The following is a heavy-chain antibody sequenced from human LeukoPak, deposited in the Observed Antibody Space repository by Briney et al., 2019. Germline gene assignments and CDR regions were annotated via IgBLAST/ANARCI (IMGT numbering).Heavy chain of an antibody. D-gene: IGHD3-22*01. V-gene: IGHV4-34*01. CDR2: ISHSGST. CDR3: ARAYYYDGSGYWGSYYYYYMDV. J-gene: IGHJ6*03. CDR1: GGSFSGYY. Sequence: SETLSLTXVVYGGSFSGYYYNWIRQPPGKGLEWIGEISHSGSTNYNPSLRSRVTTSVDTSKNQFSLKLSSVTAADTAVYYCARAYYYDGSGYWGSYYYYYMDVWAKGTTVTVSS.